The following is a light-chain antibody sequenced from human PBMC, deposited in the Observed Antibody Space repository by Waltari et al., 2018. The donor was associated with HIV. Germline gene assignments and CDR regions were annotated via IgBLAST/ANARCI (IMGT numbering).Light chain of an antibody. CDR3: QQRRDWPVT. Sequence: EFVLTQSPATLSLSPGESATLSYRASQSISSYLAWYQQKPGQAPRLLIYDASNRAAGIPARFSGSGSGTDFTLTISSLDPEDFAVYYCQQRRDWPVTFGGGTMVEIK. CDR2: DAS. V-gene: IGKV3-11*01. J-gene: IGKJ4*01. CDR1: QSISSY.